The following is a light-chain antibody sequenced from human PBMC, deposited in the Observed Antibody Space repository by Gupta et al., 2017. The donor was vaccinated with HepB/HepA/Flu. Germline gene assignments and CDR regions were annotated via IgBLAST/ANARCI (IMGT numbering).Light chain of an antibody. J-gene: IGKJ4*01. V-gene: IGKV1-33*01. Sequence: DIQMTQSPSSLSASVGDRVTITCQASQDISNYLNWYQQKPGKAPKLLIYDASNLETGVPSRFSGSGSGTEGTCTISSLQPEDIATYYCQQDDNLPLTFGGGTKVEIK. CDR3: QQDDNLPLT. CDR1: QDISNY. CDR2: DAS.